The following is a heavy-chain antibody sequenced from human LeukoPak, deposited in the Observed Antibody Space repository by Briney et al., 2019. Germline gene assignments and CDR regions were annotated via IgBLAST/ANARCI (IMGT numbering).Heavy chain of an antibody. CDR1: GFTFSNYA. J-gene: IGHJ4*02. CDR3: AKDRSPFEY. V-gene: IGHV3-23*01. Sequence: PGGSLRLSCAASGFTFSNYAMSWVRQVPGKGLEWVSSISGGGGRTYIHTYDSDSVKGRFTISRDNSKNTLYLQMNSLRAEDTAVYFCAKDRSPFEYWGQGTLVTVSS. CDR2: ISGGGGRT.